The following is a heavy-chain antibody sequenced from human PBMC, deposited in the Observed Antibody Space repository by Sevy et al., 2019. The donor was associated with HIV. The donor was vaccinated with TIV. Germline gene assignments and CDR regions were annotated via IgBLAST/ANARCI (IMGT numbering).Heavy chain of an antibody. CDR2: IRSTSYGGTT. CDR3: TRHPGIHA. V-gene: IGHV3-49*03. CDR1: GFTFGENG. J-gene: IGHJ5*02. Sequence: GGSLRLSCIGSGFTFGENGMTWFRQAPGKGLEWVGFIRSTSYGGTTDYAASVKGRFTISRDDSRSIAYLQMNSLKTEDTAVYYCTRHPGIHAWGQGTLVTVSS.